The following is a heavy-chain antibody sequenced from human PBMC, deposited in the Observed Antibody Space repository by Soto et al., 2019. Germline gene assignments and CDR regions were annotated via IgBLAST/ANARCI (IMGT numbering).Heavy chain of an antibody. CDR3: ARSIRYDGIFYFDN. CDR1: GGSISSGGYY. J-gene: IGHJ4*02. CDR2: IYYSGST. V-gene: IGHV4-31*03. D-gene: IGHD5-12*01. Sequence: SETLSLTCTVSGGSISSGGYYWSWIRQHPGKGLEWIGYIYYSGSTYYNPSLKSRVTISVDTSKNQFSLKLSSVTAADTAVYYCARSIRYDGIFYFDNWGQGTLVTVSS.